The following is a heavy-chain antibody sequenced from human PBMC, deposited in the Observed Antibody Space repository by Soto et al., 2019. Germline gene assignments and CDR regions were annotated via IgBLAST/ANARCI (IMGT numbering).Heavy chain of an antibody. CDR1: GFTFSSYS. CDR3: ERDSPPIDY. V-gene: IGHV3-48*01. CDR2: ISSSSSTI. Sequence: EVQLVESGGGLVQPGGSLRLSCAASGFTFSSYSMNWVRQAPGKGLEWVSYISSSSSTIYYADSVKGRFTISRDNAKKSLYLQMNSLRVEDTAVYYCERDSPPIDYWGQGTLVTVSS. J-gene: IGHJ4*02.